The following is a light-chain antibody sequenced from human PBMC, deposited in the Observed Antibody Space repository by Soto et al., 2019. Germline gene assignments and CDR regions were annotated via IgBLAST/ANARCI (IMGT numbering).Light chain of an antibody. CDR2: LRS. J-gene: IGKJ4*01. Sequence: DIVMTQSPLSLSVTPGEPASISCRSSQSLLHGSGYNFLNWYLQKPGQSPQLLIYLRSNRASGVPDRFSGSGSGIDFTLRISRVEAEDVGVYYCIQALQTPPTFGGGTKVEIK. V-gene: IGKV2-28*01. CDR1: QSLLHGSGYNF. CDR3: IQALQTPPT.